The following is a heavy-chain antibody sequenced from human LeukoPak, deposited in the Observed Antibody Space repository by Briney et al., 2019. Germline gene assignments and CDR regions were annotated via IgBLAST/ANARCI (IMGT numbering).Heavy chain of an antibody. CDR3: ARDVGALTYYYGSGIYIYGMDV. V-gene: IGHV1-69*06. CDR2: IIPIFGTA. J-gene: IGHJ6*04. Sequence: GASVKVSCKASGGTFSSYAISWVRQAPGQGLEWMGGIIPIFGTANYAQKFQGRVTITADKSTSTAYMELSSLRSEDTAVYYCARDVGALTYYYGSGIYIYGMDVWGKGTTVTVS. CDR1: GGTFSSYA. D-gene: IGHD3-10*01.